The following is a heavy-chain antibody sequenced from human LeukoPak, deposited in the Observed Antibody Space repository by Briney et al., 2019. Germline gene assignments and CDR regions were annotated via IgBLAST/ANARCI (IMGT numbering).Heavy chain of an antibody. D-gene: IGHD6-13*01. CDR1: GFTFSSDS. CDR3: TSNPPGIARDGAEYFQH. CDR2: ISSSSSHI. Sequence: GGSLRLSCAASGFTFSSDSMNWVRQAPGKGLEWVSSISSSSSHICYADSVKGRFTISRDNAKNSLYLQMNSLRAEGTAVYYCTSNPPGIARDGAEYFQHWGQGTLVTVSS. V-gene: IGHV3-21*01. J-gene: IGHJ1*01.